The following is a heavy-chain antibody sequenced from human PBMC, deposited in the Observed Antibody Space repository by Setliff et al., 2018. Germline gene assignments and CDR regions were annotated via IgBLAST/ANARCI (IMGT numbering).Heavy chain of an antibody. Sequence: GGSLRLSCAASGFTFSDYYMSWIRQAPGKGLEWVSYISSSGSTIYYADSVKGRFTISRDNAKNSLYLQMNSLRAEDTAVYYCAKVLGYSSGQLGETKKSIFDYWGQGTLVTVSS. CDR3: AKVLGYSSGQLGETKKSIFDY. CDR2: ISSSGSTI. J-gene: IGHJ4*02. CDR1: GFTFSDYY. D-gene: IGHD6-19*01. V-gene: IGHV3-11*01.